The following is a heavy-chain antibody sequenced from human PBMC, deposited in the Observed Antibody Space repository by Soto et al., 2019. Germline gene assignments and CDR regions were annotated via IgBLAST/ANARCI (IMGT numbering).Heavy chain of an antibody. CDR1: GVTVNSNC. D-gene: IGHD3-3*01. CDR3: VRHKRTLLGVFPAY. V-gene: IGHV3-53*02. Sequence: EVLLVETGGGFIQPGGSLTLACTGSGVTVNSNCMNWVRQAPGKGLEWVSIICSGGTTNYADSVKGRFTISRDISNNSLHLHMHSLRAEDTATYYCVRHKRTLLGVFPAYWGQGTLVIVSS. CDR2: ICSGGTT. J-gene: IGHJ4*02.